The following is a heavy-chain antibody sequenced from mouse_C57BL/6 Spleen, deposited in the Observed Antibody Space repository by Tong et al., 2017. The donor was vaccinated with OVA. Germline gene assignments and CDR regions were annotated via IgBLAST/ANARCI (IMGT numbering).Heavy chain of an antibody. D-gene: IGHD2-2*01. CDR1: GISLTSYG. CDR3: ASMLTSGAWFAY. V-gene: IGHV2-3*01. J-gene: IGHJ3*01. CDR2: IWGDGST. Sequence: VQLQESGHGLVAPSQSLSITCTDSGISLTSYGVSWVRQPPGKGLEWLGEIWGDGSTNYHSALISRLSISKDNSKSQVFLKLSCLQTDDTASCYCASMLTSGAWFAYWGQVTLFTVSA.